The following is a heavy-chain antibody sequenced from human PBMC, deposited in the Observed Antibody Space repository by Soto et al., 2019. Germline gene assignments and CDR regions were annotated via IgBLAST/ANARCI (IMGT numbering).Heavy chain of an antibody. CDR3: AREFPSTYCFDP. J-gene: IGHJ5*02. CDR2: IKFSGGDT. Sequence: QVQLVQSGAEVKKPGASVKVSCKASGYTFTNHFVHWVRQAPGQGPGWMGVIKFSGGDTEYAQKFQGRVTMTRDTSTSTVYMELRSLRSEDTAVYYCAREFPSTYCFDPWGQGTLVTVSS. V-gene: IGHV1-46*01. CDR1: GYTFTNHF.